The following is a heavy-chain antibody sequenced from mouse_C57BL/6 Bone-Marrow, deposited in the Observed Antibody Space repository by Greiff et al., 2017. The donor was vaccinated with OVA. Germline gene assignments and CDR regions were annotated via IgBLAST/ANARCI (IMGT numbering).Heavy chain of an antibody. CDR1: GYTFTSYD. CDR3: ARRRLWLRRGEFAY. CDR2: LYPRDGST. V-gene: IGHV1-85*01. J-gene: IGHJ3*01. D-gene: IGHD2-2*01. Sequence: QVQLQQSGPELVKPGASVKLSCKASGYTFTSYDINWVKQRPGQGLEWIGWLYPRDGSTNYHEKFKGKATLTVDTSSSKAYMKLHSLTSEDAAVCFCARRRLWLRRGEFAYWGQGTLVTVAA.